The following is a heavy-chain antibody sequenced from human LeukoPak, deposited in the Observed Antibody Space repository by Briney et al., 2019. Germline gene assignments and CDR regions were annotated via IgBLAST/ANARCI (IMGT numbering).Heavy chain of an antibody. J-gene: IGHJ3*02. CDR2: INHSGST. CDR3: ARDNARFCRGILAI. V-gene: IGHV4-34*01. CDR1: GGSFSGYY. D-gene: IGHD1-26*01. Sequence: SETLSLTCAVYGGSFSGYYWSWIRQPPGKGLEWIGEINHSGSTNYNPSLKSRVTISVDTSKNQFSLKLSSVTAADTAVYYCARDNARFCRGILAIWGQGTMVTVSS.